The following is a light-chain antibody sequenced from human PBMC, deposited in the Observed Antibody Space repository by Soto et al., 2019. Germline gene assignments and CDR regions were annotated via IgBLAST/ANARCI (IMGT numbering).Light chain of an antibody. V-gene: IGKV3-15*01. J-gene: IGKJ1*01. CDR2: GAS. CDR1: QSVSSN. CDR3: QQYNNWTWT. Sequence: EIVMTQSPATLSVSPGERATLSCRASQSVSSNLAWYQQKPGQAPRLLIYGASTRATGIPAGFSGSGSGTEFTLTISSLQSEDFAVYYCQQYNNWTWTFGQGTKVDI.